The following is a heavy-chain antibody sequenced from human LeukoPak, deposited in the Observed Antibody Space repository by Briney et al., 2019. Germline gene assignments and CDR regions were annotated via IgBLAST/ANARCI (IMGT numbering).Heavy chain of an antibody. Sequence: ASVKVSCKASGYTFTGYYMHWVRQAPGQGLEWMGWINPNSGGTIYAQKFQGRVTMTRDTSISTVYMELSSLRSEDTAVYYCARETERWLHPYFDYWGQGTLVTVSS. CDR1: GYTFTGYY. CDR3: ARETERWLHPYFDY. CDR2: INPNSGGT. J-gene: IGHJ4*02. V-gene: IGHV1-2*02. D-gene: IGHD5-24*01.